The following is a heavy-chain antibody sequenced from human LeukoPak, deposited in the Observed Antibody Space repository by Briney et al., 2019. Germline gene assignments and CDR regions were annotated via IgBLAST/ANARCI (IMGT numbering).Heavy chain of an antibody. J-gene: IGHJ4*02. Sequence: PGGSLRLSCAASGFTFSSYTFHWVSQSPGKGLEWVAVISYAGTNKDYADSVKGRFTISRDNSKNTLFLQMNSLRDEDAAVYYCARDPLHCSTTTCYVFDSWSQGTLVTVSS. CDR1: GFTFSSYT. CDR3: ARDPLHCSTTTCYVFDS. D-gene: IGHD2-2*01. CDR2: ISYAGTNK. V-gene: IGHV3-30*04.